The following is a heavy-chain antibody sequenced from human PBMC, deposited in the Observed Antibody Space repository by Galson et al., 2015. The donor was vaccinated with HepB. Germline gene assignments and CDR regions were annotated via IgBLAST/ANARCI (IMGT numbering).Heavy chain of an antibody. CDR1: GFTFSNAW. CDR2: IKSKTDGGTT. V-gene: IGHV3-15*01. CDR3: TTVGRLGLGGYSGYDWRDLDY. D-gene: IGHD5-12*01. Sequence: SLRLSCAASGFTFSNAWMSWVRQAPGKGLEWVGRIKSKTDGGTTDYAAPVKGRFTISRDDSKNTLYLQMNSLKTEDTAVYYCTTVGRLGLGGYSGYDWRDLDYWGQGTQVTVSS. J-gene: IGHJ4*02.